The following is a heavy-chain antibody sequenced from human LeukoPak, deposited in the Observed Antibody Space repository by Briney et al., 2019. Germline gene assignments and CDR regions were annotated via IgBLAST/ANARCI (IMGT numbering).Heavy chain of an antibody. V-gene: IGHV3-64*04. CDR3: ARDDYGGKLDI. J-gene: IGHJ3*02. CDR1: GFTFSGFA. D-gene: IGHD4-23*01. CDR2: ISTNGAST. Sequence: GGSLRLSCSASGFTFSGFAMHWVRQAPGKGLEYVSAISTNGASTYYVDSVKGRFTISRDNSKNTLYLQMNSLRAEDTAVYYCARDDYGGKLDIWGQGTVVTVSS.